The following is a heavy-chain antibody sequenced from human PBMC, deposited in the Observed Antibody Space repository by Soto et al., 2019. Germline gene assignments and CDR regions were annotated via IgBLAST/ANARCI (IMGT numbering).Heavy chain of an antibody. V-gene: IGHV3-7*02. J-gene: IGHJ4*02. D-gene: IGHD6-13*01. CDR3: ATHDGPAAAGLVFVF. CDR1: GFTFSSRW. Sequence: EVQLVESGGGLVQPGGSLRLSCEASGFTFSSRWMTWVRQGPGKGLEWVANIKQDENGKDYVDSVKGRFTISRDNVKNTRHLQMSSLRAEDTAVYYCATHDGPAAAGLVFVFWGQGTLVTVSS. CDR2: IKQDENGK.